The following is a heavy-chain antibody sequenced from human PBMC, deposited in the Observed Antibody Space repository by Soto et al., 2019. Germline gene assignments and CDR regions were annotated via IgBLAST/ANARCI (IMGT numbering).Heavy chain of an antibody. V-gene: IGHV1-69*02. CDR2: IFPLTDIP. J-gene: IGHJ4*02. D-gene: IGHD1-1*01. CDR1: GGTFRNYP. Sequence: QVQLVQSGTEVKKPGSSVKVSCKASGGTFRNYPINWVRQAPGQGLEWMGSIFPLTDIPDYAQNFQARLTISADKSTSTAYMELSGLTSDDTAMYFCARSTLVVLNYFESWGQGTPVTVSS. CDR3: ARSTLVVLNYFES.